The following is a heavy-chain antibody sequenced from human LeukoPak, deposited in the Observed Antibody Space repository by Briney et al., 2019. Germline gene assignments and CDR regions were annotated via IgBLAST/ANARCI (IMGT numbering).Heavy chain of an antibody. V-gene: IGHV1-69*13. J-gene: IGHJ4*02. CDR2: IIPIFGTA. CDR3: ARFLYNWNPPHFDY. Sequence: SVKVSCKASGGTFSSYAISWVRQAPGQGLEWMGGIIPIFGTANYAQKFQGRVTITADESTSTAYMELSSLRSEDTAVYYCARFLYNWNPPHFDYWGQGTLVTVSS. CDR1: GGTFSSYA. D-gene: IGHD1-20*01.